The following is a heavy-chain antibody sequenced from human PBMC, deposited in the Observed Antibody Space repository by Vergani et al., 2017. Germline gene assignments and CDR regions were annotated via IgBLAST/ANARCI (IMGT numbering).Heavy chain of an antibody. D-gene: IGHD3-9*01. CDR1: GWSFSGYY. CDR2: INHSGST. CDR3: ARGWALRYFDYFDY. J-gene: IGHJ4*02. Sequence: QVQLQQWGAGLLKPSETLSLTCAVYGWSFSGYYWSWIRQPPGKGLEWIGEINHSGSTNYNPSLKSRVTISVDTSMNQFSLKLSSVTAADTAVYYCARGWALRYFDYFDYWGQGTLVTVSS. V-gene: IGHV4-34*01.